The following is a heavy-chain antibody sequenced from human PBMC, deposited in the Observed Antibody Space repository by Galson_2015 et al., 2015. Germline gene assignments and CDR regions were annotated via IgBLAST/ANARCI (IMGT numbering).Heavy chain of an antibody. CDR1: GFTFSSYA. CDR3: ARTYYYGSGNPMDV. CDR2: ISGGGSTT. D-gene: IGHD3-10*01. V-gene: IGHV3-23*01. Sequence: SLRLSCAASGFTFSSYAMSWVRQAPGKGLQWVSVISGGGSTTYYADSVKGRFTISRDNAKNSLYLQMTSLSDEDTAVYYCARTYYYGSGNPMDVWGQGTTVSVSS. J-gene: IGHJ6*02.